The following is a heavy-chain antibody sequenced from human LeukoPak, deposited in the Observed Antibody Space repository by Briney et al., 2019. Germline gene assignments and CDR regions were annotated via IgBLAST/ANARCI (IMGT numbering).Heavy chain of an antibody. V-gene: IGHV1-2*06. CDR1: GYTFTGYY. CDR3: AREVGATRGFDY. CDR2: INPNSGGT. D-gene: IGHD1-26*01. J-gene: IGHJ4*02. Sequence: GASVKVSCKASGYTFTGYYMHWVRQAPGQGLEWMGRINPNSGGTNYAQEFQGRVTMTRDTSISTAYMELSRLRSDDTAVYYCAREVGATRGFDYWGQGTLVTVSS.